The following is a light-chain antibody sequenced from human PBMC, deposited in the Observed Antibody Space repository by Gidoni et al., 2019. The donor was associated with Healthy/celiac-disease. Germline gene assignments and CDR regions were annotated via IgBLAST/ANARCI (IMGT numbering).Light chain of an antibody. CDR1: QSVSSSY. V-gene: IGKV3-20*01. CDR3: QQYGSSPPWT. Sequence: EIVVTQPPGTLSLSPGERATIPCRASQSVSSSYLAWYQQKPGQAPRLLIYGASSRATGIPDRFSGSGSGTDFTLTISRLEPEDFAVYYCQQYGSSPPWTFXQXTKVEIK. J-gene: IGKJ1*01. CDR2: GAS.